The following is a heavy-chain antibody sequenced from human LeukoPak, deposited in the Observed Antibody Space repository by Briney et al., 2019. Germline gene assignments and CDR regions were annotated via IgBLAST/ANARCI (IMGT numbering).Heavy chain of an antibody. CDR1: GGSSSSSNW. CDR2: IDHSGRT. Sequence: SGTLSLTCAVSGGSSSSSNWRNWVRQPPGKGLEWIGEIDHSGRTNYNPSLKSRVTISVDKSKNQISLKLSSVTAADTAVYYCARVRGFRITIFGVAPDAFDIWGQGTMVTVSS. CDR3: ARVRGFRITIFGVAPDAFDI. D-gene: IGHD3-3*01. V-gene: IGHV4-4*02. J-gene: IGHJ3*02.